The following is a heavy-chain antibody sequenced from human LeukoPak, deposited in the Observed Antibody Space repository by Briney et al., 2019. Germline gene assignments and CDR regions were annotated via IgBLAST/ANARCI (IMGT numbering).Heavy chain of an antibody. D-gene: IGHD4-17*01. Sequence: GGSLRLSCVASGFSFSSYAMHWVRQAPGKGLEWVAFIHYGGSNEDYADSVKGRFAISRDNSKNTLYLQMDSLKTEDTAVYYCAKPQTTVTTGLKSLALWGQGTMVIVSS. CDR3: AKPQTTVTTGLKSLAL. V-gene: IGHV3-30*02. CDR1: GFSFSSYA. CDR2: IHYGGSNE. J-gene: IGHJ3*01.